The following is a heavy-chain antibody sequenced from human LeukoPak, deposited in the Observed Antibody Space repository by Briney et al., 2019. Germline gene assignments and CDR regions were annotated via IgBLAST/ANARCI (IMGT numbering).Heavy chain of an antibody. CDR2: ISAYNGNT. CDR3: SREGPTGEFLGDY. D-gene: IGHD1-1*01. Sequence: PGASVKVSCKASGYTFTGYYIHWVRQAPGQGLEWMGWISAYNGNTNYAQKFQGRVTLTTDTSTSTVYMELRSLRSDDTAVYYCSREGPTGEFLGDYWGQGTLVTVSS. CDR1: GYTFTGYY. J-gene: IGHJ4*02. V-gene: IGHV1-18*04.